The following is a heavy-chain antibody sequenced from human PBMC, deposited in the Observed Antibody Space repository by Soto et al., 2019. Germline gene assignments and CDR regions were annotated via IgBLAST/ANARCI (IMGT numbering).Heavy chain of an antibody. J-gene: IGHJ6*03. CDR3: ARVTVVVAATVFMDV. D-gene: IGHD2-15*01. Sequence: ASVKVSCKASGYTFTSCGISWVRQAPGQGLEWMGWISAYNGNTNYAQKLQGRVTMTTDTSTSTAYMELRSLRSDDTAVYYCARVTVVVAATVFMDVWGKGPTVTVSS. CDR2: ISAYNGNT. CDR1: GYTFTSCG. V-gene: IGHV1-18*01.